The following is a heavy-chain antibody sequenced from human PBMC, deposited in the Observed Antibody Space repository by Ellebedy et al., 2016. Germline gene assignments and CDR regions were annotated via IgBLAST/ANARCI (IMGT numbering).Heavy chain of an antibody. D-gene: IGHD6-6*01. J-gene: IGHJ6*03. CDR3: AKSEYSSSPRSPYMDV. CDR1: GFTFSSYA. V-gene: IGHV3-21*04. Sequence: GGSLRLSXAASGFTFSSYAMNWVRQAPGKGLEWVSSISSSSSYIYYADSVKGRFTISRDNSKNTLYLQMNSLRAEDTAVYYCAKSEYSSSPRSPYMDVWGKGTTVTVSS. CDR2: ISSSSSYI.